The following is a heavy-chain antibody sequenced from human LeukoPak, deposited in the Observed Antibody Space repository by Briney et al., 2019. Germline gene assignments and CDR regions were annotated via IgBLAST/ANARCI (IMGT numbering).Heavy chain of an antibody. CDR2: INTNTGNP. D-gene: IGHD6-13*01. V-gene: IGHV7-4-1*02. J-gene: IGHJ5*02. CDR3: ARDPYTSSSWYRGRANNWFDP. Sequence: ASVKVSCKASGYTFTTYPMNWLRQAPGQGLEWMGWINTNTGNPTYAQGFTGRFVFSLDTSVGTAYLQISSLKADDTAVYYCARDPYTSSSWYRGRANNWFDPWGQGTLVTVSS. CDR1: GYTFTTYP.